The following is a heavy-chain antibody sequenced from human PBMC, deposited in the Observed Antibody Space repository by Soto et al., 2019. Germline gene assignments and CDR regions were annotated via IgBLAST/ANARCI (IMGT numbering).Heavy chain of an antibody. CDR1: GFTFSSYS. D-gene: IGHD5-18*01. CDR2: ISYDGNNK. Sequence: GGSLRLSCAASGFTFSSYSMHWVRQAPCKGLEWLAVISYDGNNKYYADSVKGRFTISRDNSKNTLYLQMNSLRAEDTAVYYSPREQEVDTAMLPYHYYYGMDVWGEWTTVTGSS. V-gene: IGHV3-30-3*01. CDR3: PREQEVDTAMLPYHYYYGMDV. J-gene: IGHJ6*01.